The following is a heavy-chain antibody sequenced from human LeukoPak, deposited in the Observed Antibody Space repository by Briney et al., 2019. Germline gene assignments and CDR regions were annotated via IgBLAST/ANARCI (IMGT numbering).Heavy chain of an antibody. V-gene: IGHV4-61*10. CDR3: ARGCSSTSCYRADAFDI. J-gene: IGHJ3*02. CDR1: GGSISSGSYY. CDR2: IYYSGST. D-gene: IGHD2-2*02. Sequence: SETLSLTCTVSGGSISSGSYYWSWIRQPAGKGLEWIGRIYYSGSTNYNPSLKSRVTISVDTSKNQFSLKLSSVTAADTAVYYCARGCSSTSCYRADAFDIWGQGTMVTVSS.